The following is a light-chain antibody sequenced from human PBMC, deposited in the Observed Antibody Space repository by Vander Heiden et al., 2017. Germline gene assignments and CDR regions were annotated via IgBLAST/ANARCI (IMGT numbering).Light chain of an antibody. CDR1: QDISNY. V-gene: IGKV1-33*01. Sequence: DIQMTQSPSSLSASVGDRVTITCQASQDISNYLNWYQQKPGKAPKLLIYDASNLETGVPSRVSGSGSGTDFTFTISSLQPEDFATYYCQHDDNLPYTFGQGTKMDIK. CDR2: DAS. CDR3: QHDDNLPYT. J-gene: IGKJ2*01.